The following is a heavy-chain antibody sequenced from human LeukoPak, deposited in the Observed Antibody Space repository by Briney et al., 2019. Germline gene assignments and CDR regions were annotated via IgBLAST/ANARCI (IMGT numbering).Heavy chain of an antibody. CDR2: IYHSGRT. J-gene: IGHJ6*03. CDR1: GYSISNGYY. Sequence: SETLSLTCTVSGYSISNGYYWGWMRQPPGKGLEWIGSIYHSGRTHYNPSLKSRVIISVDTSKNYFSLKLSSVTAADTAVYYCARSAGGTFGYYYYYMDVWGKGTTVTISS. D-gene: IGHD1-26*01. CDR3: ARSAGGTFGYYYYYMDV. V-gene: IGHV4-38-2*02.